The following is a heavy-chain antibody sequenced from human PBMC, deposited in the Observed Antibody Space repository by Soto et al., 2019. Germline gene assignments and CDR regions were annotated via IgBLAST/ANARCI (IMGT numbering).Heavy chain of an antibody. J-gene: IGHJ4*02. Sequence: GGSLRLSCAASGFIVSDDYLSWVRQAPGKGLEWVSTLYASGNAYYGDSVKGRFTISRDNSENSLYLQMNSLRVDDTAVYYCARGISGTKFDYWGQGILVTSPQ. CDR3: ARGISGTKFDY. V-gene: IGHV3-53*01. CDR2: LYASGNA. D-gene: IGHD1-1*01. CDR1: GFIVSDDY.